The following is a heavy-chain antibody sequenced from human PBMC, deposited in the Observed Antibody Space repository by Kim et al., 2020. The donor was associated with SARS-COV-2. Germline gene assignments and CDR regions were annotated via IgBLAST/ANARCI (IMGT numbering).Heavy chain of an antibody. CDR2: INAGNGNT. Sequence: ASVKVSCKASGYTFTSYAMHWVRQAPGQRLEWMGWINAGNGNTKYSQKFQGRVTITRDTSASTAYMELSSLRSEDTAVYYCARVVTMVRGAIPGYWGQGTLVTVSS. CDR1: GYTFTSYA. CDR3: ARVVTMVRGAIPGY. J-gene: IGHJ4*02. D-gene: IGHD3-10*01. V-gene: IGHV1-3*01.